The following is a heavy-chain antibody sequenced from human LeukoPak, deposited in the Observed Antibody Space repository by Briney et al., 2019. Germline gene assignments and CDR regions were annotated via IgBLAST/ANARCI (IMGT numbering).Heavy chain of an antibody. V-gene: IGHV4-4*09. CDR3: ARHGGAVAVYFDY. Sequence: PSETLSLTCTVSGGSISSYYWSWIRQPPGKGLEWIGYIYTSGSTNYNPSLKSRVTISVDTSKNQFSLKLSSVTAADTAVYYCARHGGAVAVYFDYWGQGTLVTVSS. D-gene: IGHD6-19*01. J-gene: IGHJ4*02. CDR1: GGSISSYY. CDR2: IYTSGST.